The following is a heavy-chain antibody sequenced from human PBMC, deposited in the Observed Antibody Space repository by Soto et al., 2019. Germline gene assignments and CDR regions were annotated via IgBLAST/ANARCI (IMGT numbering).Heavy chain of an antibody. D-gene: IGHD4-4*01. V-gene: IGHV3-21*06. CDR1: GFTFTRYS. CDR3: ARVPTTVTTPGMDV. J-gene: IGHJ6*02. CDR2: ISSTTNYI. Sequence: PGGSLRLSCAASGFTFTRYSMNWVRQAPGKGLEWVSSISSTTNYIYYGDSMKGRFTISRDNAKNSLYLEMNSLRAEDTAVYYCARVPTTVTTPGMDVWGQGTTVTVSS.